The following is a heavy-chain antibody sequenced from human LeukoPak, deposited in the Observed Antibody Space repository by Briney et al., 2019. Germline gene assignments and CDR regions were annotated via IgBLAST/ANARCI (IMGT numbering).Heavy chain of an antibody. CDR3: ARGYCSSTSCYRRFDY. J-gene: IGHJ4*02. CDR1: GFTFSSYA. V-gene: IGHV1-2*02. CDR2: INPNSGGT. D-gene: IGHD2-2*02. Sequence: PGRSLRLSCAASGFTFSSYAMHWVRQAPGQGLEWMGWINPNSGGTNYAQKFQGRVTMTRDTSISTAYMELSRLRSDDTAVYYCARGYCSSTSCYRRFDYWGQGTLVTVSS.